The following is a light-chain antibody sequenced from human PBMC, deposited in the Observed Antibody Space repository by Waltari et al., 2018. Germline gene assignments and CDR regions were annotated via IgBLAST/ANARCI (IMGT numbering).Light chain of an antibody. CDR1: ESVRTN. CDR2: DAS. CDR3: QQYNKWPPWT. J-gene: IGKJ1*01. Sequence: EVVMTQSPATLSVSPGEGATVSCRASESVRTNVAWYQQTPGQAPSLIIYDASPRATGIPDRFSGSGSGTEFILSISSLQSEDFAIYYYQQYNKWPPWTFGQGTKVEIK. V-gene: IGKV3D-15*01.